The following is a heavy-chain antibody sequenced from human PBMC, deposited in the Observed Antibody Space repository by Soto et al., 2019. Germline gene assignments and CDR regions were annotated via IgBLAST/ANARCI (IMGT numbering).Heavy chain of an antibody. CDR2: INHSGST. J-gene: IGHJ4*02. V-gene: IGHV4-34*01. D-gene: IGHD3-10*01. CDR1: GGSFSGYY. Sequence: QVQLQQWGAGLLKPSETLSLTCAVYGGSFSGYYWSWIRQPPGKGLEWIGEINHSGSTNYNPSLKCRVTISVDTSKNQFSLKLSSVTAADTAVYYCARYGVSTSRYFDYWGQGTLVTVSS. CDR3: ARYGVSTSRYFDY.